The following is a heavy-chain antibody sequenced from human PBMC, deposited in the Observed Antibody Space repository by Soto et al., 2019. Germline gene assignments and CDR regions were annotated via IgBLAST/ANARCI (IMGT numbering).Heavy chain of an antibody. CDR3: ARVLGPYYDFWSGYYAAFDI. Sequence: GASVKVSCKASGYTFTSYDINCVRQATGEGLEWMGWMNPNSGNTGYAQKFQGRVTMTRNTSISTAYMELSSLRSEDTAVYYCARVLGPYYDFWSGYYAAFDIWGQGTMVTVSS. CDR2: MNPNSGNT. D-gene: IGHD3-3*01. CDR1: GYTFTSYD. V-gene: IGHV1-8*01. J-gene: IGHJ3*02.